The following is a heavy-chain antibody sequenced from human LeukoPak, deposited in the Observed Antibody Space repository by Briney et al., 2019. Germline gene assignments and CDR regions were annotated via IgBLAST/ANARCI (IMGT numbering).Heavy chain of an antibody. CDR3: ARGGPAAGRYYFDY. V-gene: IGHV3-21*01. CDR1: EFTFSSYS. CDR2: ISSSSSYI. J-gene: IGHJ4*02. D-gene: IGHD6-13*01. Sequence: PGGSLRLSCAASEFTFSSYSMDWVRQAPGKGLEWVSSISSSSSYIYYADSVKGRFTISRDNAKNSLYLQMNSLRAEDTAVYYCARGGPAAGRYYFDYWGQGTLVTVSS.